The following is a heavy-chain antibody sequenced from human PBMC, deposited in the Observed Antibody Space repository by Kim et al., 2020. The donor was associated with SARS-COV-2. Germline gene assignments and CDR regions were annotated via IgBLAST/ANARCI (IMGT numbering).Heavy chain of an antibody. CDR2: IIPIFGTA. V-gene: IGHV1-69*13. J-gene: IGHJ6*02. CDR3: ARSEKILEWLLYVRPMNYYYYYGMDV. CDR1: GGTFSSYA. Sequence: SVKVSCKASGGTFSSYAISWVRQAPGQGLEWMGGIIPIFGTANYAQKFQGRVTITADESTSTAYMELSSLRSEDTAVYYCARSEKILEWLLYVRPMNYYYYYGMDVWGQGTTVTVSS. D-gene: IGHD3-3*01.